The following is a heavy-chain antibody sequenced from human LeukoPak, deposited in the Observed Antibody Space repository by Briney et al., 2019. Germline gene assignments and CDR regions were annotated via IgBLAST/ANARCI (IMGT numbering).Heavy chain of an antibody. CDR1: GYTFTSYD. CDR3: ARGKPYYDILTGYIYY. CDR2: MNPNSGNT. J-gene: IGHJ4*02. Sequence: ASVKVSWKASGYTFTSYDINWVRQATGQGLEWMGWMNPNSGNTGYAQKFQGRVTMTRNTSISTAYMELSSLRSEDTAVYYCARGKPYYDILTGYIYYWGQGTLVTVSS. D-gene: IGHD3-9*01. V-gene: IGHV1-8*01.